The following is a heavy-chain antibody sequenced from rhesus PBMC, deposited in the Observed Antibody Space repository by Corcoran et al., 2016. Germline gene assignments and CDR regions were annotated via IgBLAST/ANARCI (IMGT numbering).Heavy chain of an antibody. CDR1: GASISGFW. CDR2: INSESGTT. CDR3: ARGGYGSSYH. V-gene: IGHV4-80*01. J-gene: IGHJ4*01. Sequence: QVQLQESGPGLVKPSETLSLNCAVSGASISGFWWTWNRQPPGKGLGGIGEINSESGTTSYNASLKSRVTITKDASQNQFSLKLSSMTAADTAVYFCARGGYGSSYHWGQGVLVTVSS. D-gene: IGHD4-29*01.